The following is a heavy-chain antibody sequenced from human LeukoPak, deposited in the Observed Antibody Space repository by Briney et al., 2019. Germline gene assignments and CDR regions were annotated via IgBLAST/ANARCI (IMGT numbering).Heavy chain of an antibody. Sequence: GESLKISFKGSGYSFTIYWIGWVRQMPGKGLEWMGIIYPGDSDTRYSPSFQGQVTISADKSISTAYLQWSSLKASDTAMYYCARPRAYSSSFDALDIWGQGTMVTVSS. D-gene: IGHD6-13*01. J-gene: IGHJ3*02. V-gene: IGHV5-51*01. CDR1: GYSFTIYW. CDR2: IYPGDSDT. CDR3: ARPRAYSSSFDALDI.